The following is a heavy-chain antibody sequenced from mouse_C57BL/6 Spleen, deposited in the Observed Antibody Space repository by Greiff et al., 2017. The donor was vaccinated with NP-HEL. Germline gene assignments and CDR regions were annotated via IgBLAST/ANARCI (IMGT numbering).Heavy chain of an antibody. CDR1: GFTFSDYG. V-gene: IGHV5-17*01. CDR3: ARLMITDYYAMDY. CDR2: ISSGSSTI. J-gene: IGHJ4*01. D-gene: IGHD2-4*01. Sequence: EVTLVESGGGLVKPGGSLKLSCAASGFTFSDYGMHWVRQAPEKGLEWVAYISSGSSTIYYADTVKGRFTISRDNAKNTLFLQMTSLRSEDTAMYYCARLMITDYYAMDYWGQGTSVTVSS.